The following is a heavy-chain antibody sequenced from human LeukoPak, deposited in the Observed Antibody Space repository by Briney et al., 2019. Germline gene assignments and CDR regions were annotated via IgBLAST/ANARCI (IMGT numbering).Heavy chain of an antibody. CDR2: TYYRSKWYN. D-gene: IGHD6-19*01. V-gene: IGHV6-1*01. CDR3: ARIAVADSLV. CDR1: GDSVSSNTAA. J-gene: IGHJ4*02. Sequence: SQTLSLTCAISGDSVSSNTAAWNWIRQSPSRGLEWLGRTYYRSKWYNDYAISVRSRITINSDTSKNQLSLQLNSVTPEDTAVYYCARIAVADSLVWGQGTLVIVS.